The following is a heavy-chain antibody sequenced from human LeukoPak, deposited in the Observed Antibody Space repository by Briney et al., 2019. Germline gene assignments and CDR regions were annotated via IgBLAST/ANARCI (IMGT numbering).Heavy chain of an antibody. CDR1: GFTYSTFF. CDR2: IKQDGSEK. D-gene: IGHD3-10*01. J-gene: IGHJ4*02. Sequence: GGSLRLPCAASGFTYSTFFMSWVPQARGKGLEWVANIKQDGSEKYIDDSVKGRFTISRDNGKNSLYLQMNSLRAEDTAVYYCAREFPHSDGLLWFGEATLTDYWGQGTLVTVSS. CDR3: AREFPHSDGLLWFGEATLTDY. V-gene: IGHV3-7*01.